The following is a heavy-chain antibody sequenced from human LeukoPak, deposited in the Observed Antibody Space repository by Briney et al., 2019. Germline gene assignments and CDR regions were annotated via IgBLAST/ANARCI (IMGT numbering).Heavy chain of an antibody. J-gene: IGHJ4*02. CDR3: ARHYYGSGTGFDY. Sequence: GGSLRLSCAGSGFTFSSYAMSWVRQAPGKGLEWVSSMTGSGVSTYYADSVKGRFTISRDNSKNTLYLQMNSLRAEDTAVYYCARHYYGSGTGFDYWGQGTLVTVSS. CDR1: GFTFSSYA. V-gene: IGHV3-23*01. D-gene: IGHD3-10*01. CDR2: MTGSGVST.